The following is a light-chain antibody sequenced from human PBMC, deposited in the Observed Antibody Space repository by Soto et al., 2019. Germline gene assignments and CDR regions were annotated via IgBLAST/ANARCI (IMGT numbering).Light chain of an antibody. CDR2: EVT. CDR3: SSYAGTNKVV. Sequence: SALTQPPSASGSPGQSVTISCTGTSSDVGAYNFVSWYQQHPGRAPKLLIYEVTKRPSGVPDRFSASTSGNTASLTISGLQAEDAADYYCSSYAGTNKVVFGGGTKLTVL. J-gene: IGLJ2*01. CDR1: SSDVGAYNF. V-gene: IGLV2-8*01.